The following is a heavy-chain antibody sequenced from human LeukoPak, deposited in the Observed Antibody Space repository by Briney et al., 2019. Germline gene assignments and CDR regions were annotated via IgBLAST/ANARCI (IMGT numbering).Heavy chain of an antibody. CDR2: INPNSGGT. D-gene: IGHD3-22*01. Sequence: AAVKVSCQASGYTFTGYYMHWVRQAPGQGLEWMGWINPNSGGTNYAQKFHGRVNMTRHTSISTAYMELSRLRSDDTAVYYCARSYYDSSGYYYELSDYWGQGTLVTVSS. V-gene: IGHV1-2*02. J-gene: IGHJ4*02. CDR3: ARSYYDSSGYYYELSDY. CDR1: GYTFTGYY.